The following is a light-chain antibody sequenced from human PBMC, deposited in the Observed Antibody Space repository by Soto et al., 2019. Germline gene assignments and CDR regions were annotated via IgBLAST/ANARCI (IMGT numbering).Light chain of an antibody. Sequence: VITQSPGTLSVSLGERATLSWRASQSVSIHLAWYQQTPGQAPRLLIYGASSRATGIPDRFSGSGSGTDFTLTISRLQTEDFATYYCQQVYVYPSTFGGGTQVDIK. CDR2: GAS. J-gene: IGKJ4*01. CDR1: QSVSIH. CDR3: QQVYVYPST. V-gene: IGKV3D-15*01.